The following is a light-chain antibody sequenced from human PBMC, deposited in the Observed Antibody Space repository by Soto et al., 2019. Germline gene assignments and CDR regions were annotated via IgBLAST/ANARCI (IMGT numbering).Light chain of an antibody. J-gene: IGKJ5*01. Sequence: DSVMTQSPDSLAVSLGERATINCKSSQSVLYSPNNKNYLAWYQQKPGQPPKLLIYWASTRESGVPDRFSGSGSATDFTLTISSLQAEDVAVYYCQQYHSDPITFCQGTRLEI. CDR1: QSVLYSPNNKNY. CDR3: QQYHSDPIT. CDR2: WAS. V-gene: IGKV4-1*01.